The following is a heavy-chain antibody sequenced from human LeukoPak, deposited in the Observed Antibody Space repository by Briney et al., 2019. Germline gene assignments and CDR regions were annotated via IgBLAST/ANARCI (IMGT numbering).Heavy chain of an antibody. J-gene: IGHJ4*02. Sequence: ASVKVSCKASGYTFTSHGISWVRQAPGQGLEWMGWISAYNGNTNYAQKLQGRVTMTTDTSTSTAYMELRSLRSDDTAVYYCARDIRTLDYYDSQSPCYFDYWGKGTLVTVSS. V-gene: IGHV1-18*01. D-gene: IGHD3-22*01. CDR1: GYTFTSHG. CDR2: ISAYNGNT. CDR3: ARDIRTLDYYDSQSPCYFDY.